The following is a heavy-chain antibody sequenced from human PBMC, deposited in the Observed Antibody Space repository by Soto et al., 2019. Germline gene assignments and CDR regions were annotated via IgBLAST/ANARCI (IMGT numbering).Heavy chain of an antibody. CDR1: GGTFSSYA. J-gene: IGHJ6*02. V-gene: IGHV1-69*13. D-gene: IGHD1-1*01. CDR2: IIPIFGTA. CDR3: ANGGTGTHLFGMDV. Sequence: SVKVCCKASGGTFSSYAISWVRQAPGQGLEWMGGIIPIFGTANYAQKFQGRVTITADESTSTAYMELSSLRSEDTAVYYCANGGTGTHLFGMDVWGQGTTVTVSS.